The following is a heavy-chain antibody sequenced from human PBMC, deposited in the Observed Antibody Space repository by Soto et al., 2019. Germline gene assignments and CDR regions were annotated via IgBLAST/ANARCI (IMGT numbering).Heavy chain of an antibody. Sequence: GGSLRLSCAASGFTFSSYSMNWVRQAPGKGLEWVSYISSSSSTIYYADSVKGRFTISRDNAKNSLYLQMNSLRDEDTAVYYCARDLPPSSSWYSPDNWFDPWGQGTLVTVSS. CDR1: GFTFSSYS. D-gene: IGHD6-13*01. V-gene: IGHV3-48*02. CDR2: ISSSSSTI. CDR3: ARDLPPSSSWYSPDNWFDP. J-gene: IGHJ5*02.